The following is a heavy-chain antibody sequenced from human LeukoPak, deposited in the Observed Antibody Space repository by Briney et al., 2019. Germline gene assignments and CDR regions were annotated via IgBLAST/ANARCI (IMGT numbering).Heavy chain of an antibody. Sequence: QTGGSLRLSCAASGFTFSNYAMSWVRQAPGKGLEWVSAVSGRDDSTYYADSVKGRFTISRDTSKNTLYLQMNSLRAEDTAAYYCAKWGDYDILTGYYDSDYWGQGTLVTVSS. D-gene: IGHD3-9*01. J-gene: IGHJ4*02. CDR3: AKWGDYDILTGYYDSDY. CDR1: GFTFSNYA. V-gene: IGHV3-23*01. CDR2: VSGRDDST.